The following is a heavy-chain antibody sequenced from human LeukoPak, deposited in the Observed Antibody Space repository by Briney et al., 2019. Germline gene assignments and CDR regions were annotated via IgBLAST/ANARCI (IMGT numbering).Heavy chain of an antibody. Sequence: GGSLRLSCAAPGFTVSSNYMSWVRQAPGKGLEWVSVIYSGGSTYYADSVKGRFTISRDNSENTLYLQMNSLRAEDTAVYYCARNKVATGLLDYYYCGMDVWGQGTTVTVSS. CDR2: IYSGGST. CDR3: ARNKVATGLLDYYYCGMDV. V-gene: IGHV3-66*01. CDR1: GFTVSSNY. J-gene: IGHJ6*02. D-gene: IGHD1-26*01.